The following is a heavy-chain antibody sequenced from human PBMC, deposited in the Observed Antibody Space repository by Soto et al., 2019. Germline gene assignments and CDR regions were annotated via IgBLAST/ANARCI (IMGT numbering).Heavy chain of an antibody. CDR1: GHTLTELS. V-gene: IGHV1-24*01. Sequence: QVQLLQSGAEVKKPGASVKVSCKVSGHTLTELSMHWVRQTPGRGLEWMGGFDPEDGETIFAKKFQGRVTMTADTSTDSTYMELASLRSEDTAVYYCAAGGTRLPHSPLDYWGQGTLVTISS. CDR3: AAGGTRLPHSPLDY. J-gene: IGHJ4*02. D-gene: IGHD1-1*01. CDR2: FDPEDGET.